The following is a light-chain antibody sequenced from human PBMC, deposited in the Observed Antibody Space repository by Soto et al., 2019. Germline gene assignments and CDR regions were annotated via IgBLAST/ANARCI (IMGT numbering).Light chain of an antibody. CDR2: DVS. CDR3: CSYAGSNTLV. J-gene: IGLJ3*02. V-gene: IGLV2-11*01. CDR1: SSDVGGYNY. Sequence: QSALTQPRSVSGSPGQSVTISCTGSSSDVGGYNYVTWYQQHAGKAPKLRIYDVSKRPSGVPDRFHGSKSGNTASLTISGLQAEDEAEYYCCSYAGSNTLVFGGGTKLTVL.